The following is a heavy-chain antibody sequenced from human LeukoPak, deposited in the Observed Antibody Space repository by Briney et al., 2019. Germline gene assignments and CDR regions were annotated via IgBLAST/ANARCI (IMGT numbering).Heavy chain of an antibody. D-gene: IGHD2-2*03. CDR2: IVVGSGNT. V-gene: IGHV1-58*02. Sequence: ASVTVSCKASGFTFTSSAMQWVRQARGQRLEWIGWIVVGSGNTKYAQKLQERVTITRDMSTSTAYMELSSLRSEDTAVHYCAAVDYFYGMDVRGQGTTVTVSS. CDR3: AAVDYFYGMDV. J-gene: IGHJ6*02. CDR1: GFTFTSSA.